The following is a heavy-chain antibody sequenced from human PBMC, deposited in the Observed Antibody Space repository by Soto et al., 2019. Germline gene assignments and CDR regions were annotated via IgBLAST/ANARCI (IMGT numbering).Heavy chain of an antibody. V-gene: IGHV3-23*01. CDR1: GFTFSTYA. CDR2: VTKSGSNT. CDR3: AKDLAANAKGDSFDL. Sequence: EVQLLESGGGLIQPGGSLRLSCAASGFTFSTYAMTWVRQAPGKGLEWVSTVTKSGSNTYHADSVKVRFTISRENSKNMLFLQMNSLRADDTDLDYCAKDLAANAKGDSFDLWGQGTMVTVSS. J-gene: IGHJ3*01. D-gene: IGHD6-25*01.